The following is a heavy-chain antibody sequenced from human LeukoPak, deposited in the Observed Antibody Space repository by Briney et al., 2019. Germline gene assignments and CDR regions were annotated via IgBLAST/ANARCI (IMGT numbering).Heavy chain of an antibody. D-gene: IGHD3-9*01. Sequence: PGGSLRLSCAASGFTFSDYYMSWIRQAPGKGLEWVSYISSSGSTIYYADSVKGRFTISRDNAKNSLYLQMNSLRAEDTAVYYCARERYYDILTGYYYYYYMDVWDKGTTVTVSS. CDR3: ARERYYDILTGYYYYYYMDV. CDR1: GFTFSDYY. V-gene: IGHV3-11*04. CDR2: ISSSGSTI. J-gene: IGHJ6*03.